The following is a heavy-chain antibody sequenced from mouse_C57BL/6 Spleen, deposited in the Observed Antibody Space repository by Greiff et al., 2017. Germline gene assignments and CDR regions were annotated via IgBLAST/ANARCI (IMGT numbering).Heavy chain of an antibody. CDR3: AMDPYDYDDVPYYFDY. J-gene: IGHJ2*01. Sequence: EVKLVESGGGLVKPGGSLKLSCAASGFTFSDYGMHWVRQAPEKGLEWVAYISSGSSTIYYADTVKGRITISRDNAKNTLFLQMTSLRSEDTAMYYCAMDPYDYDDVPYYFDYWGQGATLTVSS. D-gene: IGHD2-4*01. CDR2: ISSGSSTI. CDR1: GFTFSDYG. V-gene: IGHV5-17*01.